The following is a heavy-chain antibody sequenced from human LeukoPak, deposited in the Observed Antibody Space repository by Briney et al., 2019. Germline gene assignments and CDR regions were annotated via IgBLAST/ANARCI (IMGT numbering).Heavy chain of an antibody. D-gene: IGHD5-24*01. CDR2: IYYSGST. V-gene: IGHV4-59*08. Sequence: SETLSLTCTVSGGSISSYYWSWIRQPPGKGLEWIGYIYYSGSTNYNPSLKSRVTISVDTSKNQFSLKLSSVTAADTAVYYCARHGADGYNYYHYYGMDVWGQGTTVTVSS. CDR3: ARHGADGYNYYHYYGMDV. CDR1: GGSISSYY. J-gene: IGHJ6*02.